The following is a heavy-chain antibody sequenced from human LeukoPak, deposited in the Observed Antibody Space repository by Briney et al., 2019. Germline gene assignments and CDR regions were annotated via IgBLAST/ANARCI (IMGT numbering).Heavy chain of an antibody. CDR2: INSDGIST. J-gene: IGHJ3*02. Sequence: GGSLRLSCAASGFSFSSYWIHWVRQAPGKGLVWVSRINSDGISTTYADSVKGRFTISRDNAKNTLYLQMDSLRAEDTALYYCAREVPGAMNAFEIWGQGTMVTVSS. V-gene: IGHV3-74*01. CDR3: AREVPGAMNAFEI. CDR1: GFSFSSYW. D-gene: IGHD2-2*01.